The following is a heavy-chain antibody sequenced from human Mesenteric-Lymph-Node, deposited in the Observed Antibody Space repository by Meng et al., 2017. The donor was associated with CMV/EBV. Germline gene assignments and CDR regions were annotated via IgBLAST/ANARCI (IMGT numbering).Heavy chain of an antibody. V-gene: IGHV5-51*01. Sequence: GESLKISCKGSTYSFTTYWIAWVRQMPGKGLEWMGIIYPGDSDTRYSPSFQGQVSISADKSINTAYLQWSSLKASDTAMYYCARLGPTTVTTFYYYTMDVWGQGTTVTVSS. CDR2: IYPGDSDT. J-gene: IGHJ6*02. D-gene: IGHD4-11*01. CDR1: TYSFTTYW. CDR3: ARLGPTTVTTFYYYTMDV.